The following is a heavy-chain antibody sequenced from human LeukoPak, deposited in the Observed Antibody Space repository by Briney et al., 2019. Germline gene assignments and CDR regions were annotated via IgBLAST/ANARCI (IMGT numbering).Heavy chain of an antibody. J-gene: IGHJ4*02. V-gene: IGHV4-59*01. Sequence: PSETLSLTCTVSGGSISSYYWSWIRQPPGKGLEWIGYIYYSGSTNYNPSLKSRVTISVDTSKNQFSLKLSSVTAADTAVYYCARVDTASFDYWGQGTLVTVSS. D-gene: IGHD5-18*01. CDR3: ARVDTASFDY. CDR1: GGSISSYY. CDR2: IYYSGST.